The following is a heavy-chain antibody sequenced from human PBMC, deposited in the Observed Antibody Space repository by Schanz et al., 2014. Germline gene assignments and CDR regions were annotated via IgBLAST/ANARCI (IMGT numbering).Heavy chain of an antibody. CDR2: INPTGGST. CDR3: ARVTTGYDS. Sequence: QVQLVQSGAEVKKPGASVKVSCKASGYTFISYFIHWVRQAPGQGLEWMGIINPTGGSTSYAQKFQGRVTMTRDTSSSTVYMQLSSLTSDDTAIYYCARVTTGYDSWGQGTLVTVSS. J-gene: IGHJ4*02. CDR1: GYTFISYF. D-gene: IGHD5-12*01. V-gene: IGHV1-46*01.